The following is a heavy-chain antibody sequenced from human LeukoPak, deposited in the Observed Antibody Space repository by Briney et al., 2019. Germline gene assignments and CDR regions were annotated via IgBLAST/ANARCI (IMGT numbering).Heavy chain of an antibody. CDR1: GFKLSDYY. V-gene: IGHV3-11*01. CDR2: ISSRGSTI. Sequence: GGSLRLSCAASGFKLSDYYMSWVRQAPGKGLEWVSYISSRGSTIYYADSVKGLFTISRDNAKNSLYLQMNSLRAEDTAVYYCARAPWDSSGYHWGQGTLVTVSS. J-gene: IGHJ4*02. CDR3: ARAPWDSSGYH. D-gene: IGHD3-22*01.